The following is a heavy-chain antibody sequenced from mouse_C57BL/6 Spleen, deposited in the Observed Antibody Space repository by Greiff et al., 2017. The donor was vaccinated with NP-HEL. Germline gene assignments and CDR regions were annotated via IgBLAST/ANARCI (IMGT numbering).Heavy chain of an antibody. CDR3: AKGIYYDYDVWYFDV. CDR2: ISSGSSTI. J-gene: IGHJ1*03. CDR1: GFTFSDYG. D-gene: IGHD2-4*01. Sequence: EVQLVESGGGLVKPGGSLKLSCAASGFTFSDYGMHWVRQAPEKGLEWVAYISSGSSTIYYADTVKGRFTISRDNAKNTLFLQMTSLRSEDTAMYYCAKGIYYDYDVWYFDVWGTGTTVTVSS. V-gene: IGHV5-17*01.